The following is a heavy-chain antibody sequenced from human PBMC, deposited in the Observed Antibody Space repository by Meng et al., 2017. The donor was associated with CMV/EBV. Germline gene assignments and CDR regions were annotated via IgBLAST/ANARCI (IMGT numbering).Heavy chain of an antibody. V-gene: IGHV5-51*01. J-gene: IGHJ6*02. CDR2: IYPVDSDT. CDR1: GYSLTRYW. CDR3: ARLGGAYYDILIGYYKGMDV. D-gene: IGHD3-9*01. Sequence: GESLMISCQGSGYSLTRYWIGRVLQTPGKGLEWMGIIYPVDSDTRYSPSFQGQVTISTDKSISTAYLQWSSLKASDTAMYYCARLGGAYYDILIGYYKGMDVWGQGTTVTVSS.